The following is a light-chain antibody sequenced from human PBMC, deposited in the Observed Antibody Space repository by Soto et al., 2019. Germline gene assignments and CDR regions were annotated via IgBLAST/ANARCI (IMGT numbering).Light chain of an antibody. CDR2: DAS. CDR3: QQRSNWPPLT. CDR1: QSVSSY. J-gene: IGKJ4*01. Sequence: EIVLTQSPATLSLSPVERATLSGMASQSVSSYLAWYQQKPGQAPRLLIYDASNRATGIPARFSGSGSGTDFTLTISSLEPEDFAVYYCQQRSNWPPLTFGGGTRVDNK. V-gene: IGKV3-11*01.